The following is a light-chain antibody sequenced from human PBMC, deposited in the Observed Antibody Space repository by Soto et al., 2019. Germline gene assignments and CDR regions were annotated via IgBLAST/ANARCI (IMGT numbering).Light chain of an antibody. Sequence: EIVLTQSLGTLSLSPGERVTLSCRASQSVSSSLVWYQQKPGQAPRLVIFGASNRATDIPDRFSGSGSGTDFTLTISRLEPEDFAVYYCQQYGSLPFTFGQGTRLDIK. CDR3: QQYGSLPFT. CDR2: GAS. CDR1: QSVSSS. J-gene: IGKJ5*01. V-gene: IGKV3-20*01.